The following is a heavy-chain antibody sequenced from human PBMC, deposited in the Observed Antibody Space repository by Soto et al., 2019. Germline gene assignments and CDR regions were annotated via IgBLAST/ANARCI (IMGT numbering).Heavy chain of an antibody. D-gene: IGHD2-15*01. CDR1: GFTFSGFY. CDR2: IKPNTDDT. J-gene: IGHJ6*02. V-gene: IGHV1-2*02. Sequence: ASVKVSCKPSGFTFSGFYLHWVRQAPGQGLEWMGWIKPNTDDTGYAQKFQGRVTLTWDTSSSAGYMDLSRLSSDDTAVYYCARSPYSLEGDGQHYYYGMDLWGLGTTVTVSS. CDR3: ARSPYSLEGDGQHYYYGMDL.